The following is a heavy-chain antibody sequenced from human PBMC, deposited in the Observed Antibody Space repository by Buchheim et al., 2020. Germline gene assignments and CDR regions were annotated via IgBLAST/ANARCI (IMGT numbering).Heavy chain of an antibody. J-gene: IGHJ6*02. Sequence: QMQLQESGPGLVKPLQTLSLTCTVSCGSINRGGYYWSWIRQHSVRGLEWIGYIYYTGATYYSTSLKRRVITSVHMSNNLFFLRGNSVTAADTAVYLCARDGYNNCGEYFAMDVGGQGT. CDR3: ARDGYNNCGEYFAMDV. CDR1: CGSINRGGYY. V-gene: IGHV4-31*03. CDR2: IYYTGAT. D-gene: IGHD4-11*01.